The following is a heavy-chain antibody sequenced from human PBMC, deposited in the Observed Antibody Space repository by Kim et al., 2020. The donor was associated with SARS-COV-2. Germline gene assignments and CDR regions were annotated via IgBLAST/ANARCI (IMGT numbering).Heavy chain of an antibody. D-gene: IGHD3-10*01. CDR3: ARDRGGPTPNYYYGMDV. V-gene: IGHV1-18*04. J-gene: IGHJ6*02. CDR1: GYTFTDYG. CDR2: INTNNGNI. Sequence: ASVKVSCKTSGYTFTDYGISWVRQAPGQGLEWMGWINTNNGNINYAQNIVVRVTMTTDTSTSTVYMELRGLRSDDTAVYYCARDRGGPTPNYYYGMDVWGQGTTVTVSS.